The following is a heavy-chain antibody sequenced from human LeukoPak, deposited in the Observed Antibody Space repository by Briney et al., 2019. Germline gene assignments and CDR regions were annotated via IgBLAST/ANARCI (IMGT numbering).Heavy chain of an antibody. J-gene: IGHJ5*02. V-gene: IGHV1-46*01. Sequence: GAPVKVSCKASGYTFTSYYMHWVRQAPGQGLEWMGIINPSGGSTSYAQKFQGRVTMTRDMSTSTVYMELSSLRSEDTAVYYCARGPVAGTKTNWFDPWGQGTLVTVSS. CDR2: INPSGGST. CDR3: ARGPVAGTKTNWFDP. D-gene: IGHD6-19*01. CDR1: GYTFTSYY.